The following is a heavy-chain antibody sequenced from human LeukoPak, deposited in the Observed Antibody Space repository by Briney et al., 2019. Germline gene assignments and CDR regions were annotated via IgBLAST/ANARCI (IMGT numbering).Heavy chain of an antibody. CDR3: AKVMVSYSDPNWLLYNYYYYMDV. CDR1: GFTFSSYV. J-gene: IGHJ6*03. Sequence: PGGSLRLSCAASGFTFSSYVMHWVRQAPGKGLEWVAFIRYDGSNKYYADSVKGRFTISRDNSKNTLYLQMNSLRAEDTAVYYCAKVMVSYSDPNWLLYNYYYYMDVWGKGTTVTISS. V-gene: IGHV3-30*02. D-gene: IGHD3-9*01. CDR2: IRYDGSNK.